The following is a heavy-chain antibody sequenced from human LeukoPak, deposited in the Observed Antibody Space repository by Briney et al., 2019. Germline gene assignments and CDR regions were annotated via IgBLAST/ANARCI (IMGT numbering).Heavy chain of an antibody. V-gene: IGHV3-30*04. J-gene: IGHJ3*02. CDR3: WGFDSSGYSGPSVDAFDI. Sequence: GGSLRLSCAASRFSFSKYAMHWVRQAPGKGLEWVAVISYDGSNKYYADSVKGRFTISRDNSKNTLYLQMNSLRAEDTAVYYCWGFDSSGYSGPSVDAFDIWGQGTMVTVSS. CDR1: RFSFSKYA. CDR2: ISYDGSNK. D-gene: IGHD3-22*01.